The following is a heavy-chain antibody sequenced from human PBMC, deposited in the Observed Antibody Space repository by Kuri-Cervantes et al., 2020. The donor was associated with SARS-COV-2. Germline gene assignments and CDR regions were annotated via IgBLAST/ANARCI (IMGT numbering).Heavy chain of an antibody. Sequence: GESLKISCAASGFTFSSYSMNWVRQAPGKGLEWVSYISSSSSTTYYADSVKGRFTISRDNAKNSLYLQMNSLRDEDTAVYYCARQYYDISTGYYLYGMDVRGQGTTVTVSS. CDR3: ARQYYDISTGYYLYGMDV. J-gene: IGHJ6*02. CDR2: ISSSSSTT. D-gene: IGHD3-9*01. CDR1: GFTFSSYS. V-gene: IGHV3-48*02.